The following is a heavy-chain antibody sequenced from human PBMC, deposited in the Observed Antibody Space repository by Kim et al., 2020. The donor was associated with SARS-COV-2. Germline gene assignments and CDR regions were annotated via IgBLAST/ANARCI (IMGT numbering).Heavy chain of an antibody. CDR3: AKLDSWNYGGIDY. J-gene: IGHJ4*02. Sequence: AGYGKGRFTISRDNSKNTLYLQMNSLRAEYRAVYYCAKLDSWNYGGIDYWGQGTLVTVSS. D-gene: IGHD1-7*01. V-gene: IGHV3-23*01.